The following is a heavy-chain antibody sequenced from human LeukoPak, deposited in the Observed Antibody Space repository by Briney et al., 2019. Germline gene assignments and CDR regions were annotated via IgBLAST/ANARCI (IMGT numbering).Heavy chain of an antibody. CDR2: ISARDGRT. D-gene: IGHD1-1*01. Sequence: GGSLRLSCPASGFIFSDHAMNWVRQAPGKGLEWVSIISARDGRTYYSDSVKGRFTISRDNSKNTLYLQMNSLRVEDTAVYYCAKDRNDWKQGIDSWGQGTLVTVST. V-gene: IGHV3-23*01. CDR1: GFIFSDHA. CDR3: AKDRNDWKQGIDS. J-gene: IGHJ4*02.